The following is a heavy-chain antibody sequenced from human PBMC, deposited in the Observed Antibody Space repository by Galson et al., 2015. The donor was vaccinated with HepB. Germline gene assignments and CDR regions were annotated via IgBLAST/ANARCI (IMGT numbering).Heavy chain of an antibody. D-gene: IGHD2-15*01. CDR3: ARDPFGVAGATPGY. J-gene: IGHJ4*02. CDR2: ISGSSSTI. V-gene: IGHV3-48*01. CDR1: GFTFSAYS. Sequence: SLRLSCAASGFTFSAYSMNWVRQAPGKGLEWVSYISGSSSTIYDADSVKGRFTIFRDNAKNSLYLQMNSLRAEDTAIYYCARDPFGVAGATPGYWGQGTPVTVSS.